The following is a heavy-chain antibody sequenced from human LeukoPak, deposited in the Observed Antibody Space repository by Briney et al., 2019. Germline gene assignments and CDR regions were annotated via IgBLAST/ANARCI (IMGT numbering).Heavy chain of an antibody. V-gene: IGHV3-21*01. D-gene: IGHD5-18*01. J-gene: IGHJ4*02. CDR1: GFTFSSYS. Sequence: GGSLRLSCAASGFTFSSYSMNWVRQAPGKGLEWVSSISSGSSYIYYADSVKGRFTISRDNAKNSLYLQMNSLRAEDTAVYYCARDLGQGGYSYGYFDYWGQGTLVTVSS. CDR3: ARDLGQGGYSYGYFDY. CDR2: ISSGSSYI.